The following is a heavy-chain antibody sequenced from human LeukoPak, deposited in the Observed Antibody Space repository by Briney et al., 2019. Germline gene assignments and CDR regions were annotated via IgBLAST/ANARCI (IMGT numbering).Heavy chain of an antibody. CDR1: GGSISSHY. CDR2: IYYSGST. D-gene: IGHD2-2*01. V-gene: IGHV4-59*11. Sequence: SETLSLTCTVSGGSISSHYWSWIRQPSGKGLEWIGYIYYSGSTNYNPSLKSRVTISVDTSKNQFSLKLSSVTAADTAVYYCARVRYCSSSSCYYYYYYMDVWGKGTTVTVSS. CDR3: ARVRYCSSSSCYYYYYYMDV. J-gene: IGHJ6*03.